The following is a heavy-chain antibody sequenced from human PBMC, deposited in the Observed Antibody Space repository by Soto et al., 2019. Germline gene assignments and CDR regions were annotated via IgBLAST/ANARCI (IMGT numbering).Heavy chain of an antibody. J-gene: IGHJ3*02. V-gene: IGHV3-53*01. CDR1: DFTVSGNY. Sequence: PGGSLRLSCAASDFTVSGNYMSWVRRSPGKGLECVSIIYSDGSTYYADSVKGRFTISRDSSKNTLYLQMSSLRVEDTAVYYCAKGGDYYDSSGYYAVGTFDIWGQGTMVTVSS. D-gene: IGHD3-22*01. CDR2: IYSDGST. CDR3: AKGGDYYDSSGYYAVGTFDI.